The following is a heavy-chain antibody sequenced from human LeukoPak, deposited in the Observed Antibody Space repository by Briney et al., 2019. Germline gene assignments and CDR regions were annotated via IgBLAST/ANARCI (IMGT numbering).Heavy chain of an antibody. J-gene: IGHJ3*02. CDR3: ARSSTREPDTPWALPSRAFDI. V-gene: IGHV1-69*13. CDR2: IIPIFGTA. D-gene: IGHD2-2*01. Sequence: GASVKVSCKASGGTFSSYAISWVRQAPGQGLEWMGGIIPIFGTANYAQKFQGRVTITADESTSAAYMELSSLRSEDTAVYYCARSSTREPDTPWALPSRAFDIWGQGTMVTVSS. CDR1: GGTFSSYA.